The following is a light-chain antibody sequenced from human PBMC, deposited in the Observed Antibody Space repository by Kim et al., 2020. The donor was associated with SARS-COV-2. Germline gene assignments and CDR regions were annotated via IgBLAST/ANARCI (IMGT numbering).Light chain of an antibody. J-gene: IGLJ2*01. CDR1: SSEVGGYDY. CDR3: CSYAGSVSAV. Sequence: GQSVTIFCTGTSSEVGGYDYVSWYEQPPGKVPKLMIYDVKRRPSGVPDRFSGSKSGNTASLTISGLQTDDEADYYCCSYAGSVSAVFGGGTQLTVL. CDR2: DVK. V-gene: IGLV2-11*01.